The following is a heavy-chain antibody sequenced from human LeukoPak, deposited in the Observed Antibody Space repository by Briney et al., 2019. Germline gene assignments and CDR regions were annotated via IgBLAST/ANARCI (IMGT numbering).Heavy chain of an antibody. CDR3: ANLHYDILTGYIYYFDY. D-gene: IGHD3-9*01. CDR1: GFTFSTYG. J-gene: IGHJ4*02. CDR2: ISGSGAST. V-gene: IGHV3-23*01. Sequence: GSLRLSCAASGFTFSTYGMSWVRQAPGKGLEWVSSISGSGASTYYAGSVKGRFTISRDNSKNTLYLQMNSLRAEDTAVYYCANLHYDILTGYIYYFDYWGQGTLVTVSS.